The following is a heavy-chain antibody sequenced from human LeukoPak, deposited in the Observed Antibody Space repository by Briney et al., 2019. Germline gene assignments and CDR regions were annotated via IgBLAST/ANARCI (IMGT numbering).Heavy chain of an antibody. V-gene: IGHV3-7*01. CDR2: IKQDGSEK. CDR3: ARGPVGYSYGPYYFDY. Sequence: GGSLRLSCAASGFTFSSYWMSWVRQAPGKGLEWVANIKQDGSEKYYVDSVKGPFTISRDNAKNSLYLQMNSLGAEDTAVYYCARGPVGYSYGPYYFDYWGQGTLVTVSS. J-gene: IGHJ4*02. CDR1: GFTFSSYW. D-gene: IGHD5-18*01.